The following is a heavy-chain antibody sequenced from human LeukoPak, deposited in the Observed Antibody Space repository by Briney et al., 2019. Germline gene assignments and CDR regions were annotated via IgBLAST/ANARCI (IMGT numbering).Heavy chain of an antibody. Sequence: PGGSLRLSCAASGFTFSSYAMSWVRQAPGKGLAWVSVISSSADSTYYADSVRGRFTISRDNSKNTLYLQMNNLRAEDTAVYYCAIPLEKYAYGGNFDYWGQGILVTVSS. V-gene: IGHV3-23*01. D-gene: IGHD4-23*01. CDR1: GFTFSSYA. CDR3: AIPLEKYAYGGNFDY. J-gene: IGHJ4*02. CDR2: ISSSADST.